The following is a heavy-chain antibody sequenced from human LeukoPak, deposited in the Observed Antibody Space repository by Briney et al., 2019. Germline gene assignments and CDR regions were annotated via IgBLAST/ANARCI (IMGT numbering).Heavy chain of an antibody. J-gene: IGHJ5*02. D-gene: IGHD3-10*01. CDR2: INPSGGDT. CDR3: AREFNSGTFFP. V-gene: IGHV1-46*01. Sequence: ASVKVSCKASGGTFSSYAISWVRQAPGQGLEWIGIINPSGGDTSYAQKFQGRVTMTSDTSTSTVYLELSSLRSDDTAVYYCAREFNSGTFFPWGQGTLVTVSS. CDR1: GGTFSSYA.